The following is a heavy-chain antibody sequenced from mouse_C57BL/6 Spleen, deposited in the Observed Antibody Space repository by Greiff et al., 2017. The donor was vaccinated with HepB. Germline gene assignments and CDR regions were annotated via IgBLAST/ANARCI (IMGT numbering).Heavy chain of an antibody. CDR1: GYTFTDYY. J-gene: IGHJ3*01. D-gene: IGHD1-1*01. CDR3: ARGYGSRKGFAY. V-gene: IGHV1-76*01. Sequence: VQLQQSGAELVRPGASVKLSCKASGYTFTDYYINWVKQRPGQGLEWIARIYPGSGNTYYNEKFKGKATLTAEKSSSTAYMLLSSLTSEDSAVYFCARGYGSRKGFAYWGQGTLVTVSA. CDR2: IYPGSGNT.